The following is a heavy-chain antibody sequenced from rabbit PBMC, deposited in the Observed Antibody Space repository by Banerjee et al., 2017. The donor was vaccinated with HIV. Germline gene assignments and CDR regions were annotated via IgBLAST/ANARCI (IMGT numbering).Heavy chain of an antibody. CDR3: ARDTGSSFSSYGMDL. CDR2: IYTGSGST. D-gene: IGHD8-1*01. J-gene: IGHJ6*01. CDR1: GFSFSSSYW. Sequence: QEQLVESGGGLVKPEGSLTLTCTASGFSFSSSYWICWVRQAPGKGLEWIACIYTGSGSTYYASWVNGRFTISKTSSTTVTLQMTSLTVADTATYFCARDTGSSFSSYGMDLWGPGTLVTVS. V-gene: IGHV1S45*01.